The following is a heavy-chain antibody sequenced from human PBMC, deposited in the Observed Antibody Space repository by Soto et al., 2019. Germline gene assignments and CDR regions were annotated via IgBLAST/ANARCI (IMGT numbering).Heavy chain of an antibody. J-gene: IGHJ3*02. Sequence: ASVKVSCKASGYTFTSYAMHWVRQAPGQRLEWMGWINAGNGNTKYSQKFQGRVTITRDTSASTAYMELSSLRSEDTAVYYCARHNSFDFWSGYYPRQSLDAFDIWGQGTMVT. D-gene: IGHD3-3*01. CDR2: INAGNGNT. V-gene: IGHV1-3*01. CDR3: ARHNSFDFWSGYYPRQSLDAFDI. CDR1: GYTFTSYA.